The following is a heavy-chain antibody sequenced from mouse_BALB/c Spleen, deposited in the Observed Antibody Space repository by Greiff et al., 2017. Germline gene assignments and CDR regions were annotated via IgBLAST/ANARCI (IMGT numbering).Heavy chain of an antibody. CDR2: INPNNGDT. CDR3: GRWDYDGSFDY. J-gene: IGHJ2*01. V-gene: IGHV1-37*01. D-gene: IGHD2-4*01. CDR1: GYTFTEYT. Sequence: VQLQQSGPELVKPGASVKISCKTSGYTFTEYTMHWVKQSHGKSLEWIGGINPNNGDTFYNQKFKGKATLTVDKSSSTAHMELLSLTSEDSAVYYCGRWDYDGSFDYWGQGTTLTVSS.